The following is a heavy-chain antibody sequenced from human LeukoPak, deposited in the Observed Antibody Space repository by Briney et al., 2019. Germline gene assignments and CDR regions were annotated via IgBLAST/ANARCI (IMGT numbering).Heavy chain of an antibody. J-gene: IGHJ5*02. Sequence: GGSLRLSCAASGFTFSSYAMHWVRQAPGKGLEWVAFIRYDGSNKYYADSVKGRFTISRDNSKNTLYLQMNSLRAEDTAVYYCAKGLPAAPHPWSQGTLVTVSS. CDR2: IRYDGSNK. CDR1: GFTFSSYA. CDR3: AKGLPAAPHP. D-gene: IGHD2-2*01. V-gene: IGHV3-30*02.